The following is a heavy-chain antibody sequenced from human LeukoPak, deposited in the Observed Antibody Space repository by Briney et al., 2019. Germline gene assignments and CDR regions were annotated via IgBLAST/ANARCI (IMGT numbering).Heavy chain of an antibody. Sequence: GGSLRLSCAASGFTLSSYAMSWVRQAPGKGLEWVSTISGSAGSTYYADSVKGRFTISRDNSKNTLYLQMNSRRVEDTALYYCAKEGGDYSSGWPWDYWGQGTLVTVSS. J-gene: IGHJ4*02. CDR1: GFTLSSYA. CDR2: ISGSAGST. V-gene: IGHV3-23*01. D-gene: IGHD6-19*01. CDR3: AKEGGDYSSGWPWDY.